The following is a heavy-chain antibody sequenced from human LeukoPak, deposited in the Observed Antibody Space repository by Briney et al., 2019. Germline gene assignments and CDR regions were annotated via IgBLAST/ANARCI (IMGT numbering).Heavy chain of an antibody. CDR1: GFTFSSYA. J-gene: IGHJ6*03. CDR2: ISYDGTYK. Sequence: PGGSLRLSCAASGFTFSSYAIHWVRQAQGKGLEWVAVISYDGTYKYYADSVRGRFTISRDNAKNSLYLQMDSLRAEDTAVYYCARPDYDFWSGSPGGNYMDVWGKGTTVTVSS. V-gene: IGHV3-30-3*01. CDR3: ARPDYDFWSGSPGGNYMDV. D-gene: IGHD3-3*01.